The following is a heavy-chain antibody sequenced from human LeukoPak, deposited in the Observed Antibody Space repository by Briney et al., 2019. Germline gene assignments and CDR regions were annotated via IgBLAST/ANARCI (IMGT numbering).Heavy chain of an antibody. J-gene: IGHJ6*03. D-gene: IGHD1-7*01. V-gene: IGHV4-38-2*02. CDR3: ARDMNYGREMNYYYYMDV. Sequence: PSETLSLTCIVSGYSITSGYYWGWIRQPPGKGLEWIGSIYHSGDTYCNPSLKSRVTISVDTSKNQFSLKLSSVTAADTAVYYCARDMNYGREMNYYYYMDVWGKGTTVTVSS. CDR2: IYHSGDT. CDR1: GYSITSGYY.